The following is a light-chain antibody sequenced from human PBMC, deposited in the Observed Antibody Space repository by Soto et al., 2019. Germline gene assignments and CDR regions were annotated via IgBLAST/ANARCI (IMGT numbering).Light chain of an antibody. Sequence: EIVLTQSPASLSLSPGERATLSCRASQSVSSYLAWYQQKPGQAPRLLIYDTSNRATGIPARFSGSGSGTDFTLTISSLEPEDFAVYYCQQRSNWWTFGQGTKGDIK. V-gene: IGKV3-11*01. CDR2: DTS. CDR1: QSVSSY. J-gene: IGKJ1*01. CDR3: QQRSNWWT.